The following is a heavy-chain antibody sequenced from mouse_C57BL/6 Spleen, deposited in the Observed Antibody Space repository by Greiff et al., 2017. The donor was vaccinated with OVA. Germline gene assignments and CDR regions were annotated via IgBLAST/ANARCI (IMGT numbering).Heavy chain of an antibody. CDR1: GYTFTSYW. CDR3: ARTKDYYGSWFAY. CDR2: IDPNSGGT. V-gene: IGHV1-72*01. Sequence: QVQLKQPGAELVKPGASVKLSCKASGYTFTSYWMHWVKQRPGRGLEWIGRIDPNSGGTKYNEKFKSKATLTVDKPSSTAYMQLSSLTSEDSAVYYCARTKDYYGSWFAYWGQGTLVTVSA. J-gene: IGHJ3*01. D-gene: IGHD1-1*01.